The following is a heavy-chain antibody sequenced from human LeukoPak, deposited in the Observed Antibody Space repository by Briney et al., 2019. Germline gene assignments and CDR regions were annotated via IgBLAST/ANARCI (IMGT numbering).Heavy chain of an antibody. Sequence: GGSLRLSCAPSGFTFSSYAMSWVRQAPGKGLEWVANIKEDGSENSYVESVKGRFTISRDNAKNSLYLQLNSLRAEDTAVYFCARQRYSDYWGQGTLVTVSS. V-gene: IGHV3-7*01. D-gene: IGHD1-1*01. J-gene: IGHJ4*02. CDR3: ARQRYSDY. CDR2: IKEDGSEN. CDR1: GFTFSSYA.